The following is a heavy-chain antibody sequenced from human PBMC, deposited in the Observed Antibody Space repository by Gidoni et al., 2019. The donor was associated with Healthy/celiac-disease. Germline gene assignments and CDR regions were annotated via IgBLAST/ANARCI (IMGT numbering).Heavy chain of an antibody. V-gene: IGHV3-15*01. J-gene: IGHJ4*02. Sequence: EVQLVESGGGLVKPGGSLRLSCAASGFTFSNAWMSWVRQAPGKGLEWVGRIKSKTDGGTTDYAAPVKGRFTISRDDAKNTLYLQMNSLKTEDTAVYYCTTDRGDYDSSGFDYWGQGTLVTVSS. CDR2: IKSKTDGGTT. CDR3: TTDRGDYDSSGFDY. CDR1: GFTFSNAW. D-gene: IGHD3-22*01.